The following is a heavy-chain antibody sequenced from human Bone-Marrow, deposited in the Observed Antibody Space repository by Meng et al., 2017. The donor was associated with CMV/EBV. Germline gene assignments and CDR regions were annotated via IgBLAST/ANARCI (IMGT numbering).Heavy chain of an antibody. CDR2: THTSGNT. J-gene: IGHJ4*02. CDR1: GGSISSGSYY. D-gene: IGHD1-1*01. CDR3: ARGNRVELEPFDY. V-gene: IGHV4-61*02. Sequence: QVPLQESGPGLVKPSQILSLTCTVSGGSISSGSYYWNWIRQPAGKGLEWIGRTHTSGNTNYNPSLKSRVTISVDTSKNQLSLKVTSVTAADTAVYYCARGNRVELEPFDYWGRGILVTVSS.